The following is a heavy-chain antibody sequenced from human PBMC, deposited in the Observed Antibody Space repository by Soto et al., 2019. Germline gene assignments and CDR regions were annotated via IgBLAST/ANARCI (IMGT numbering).Heavy chain of an antibody. CDR2: ISAYNGHT. Sequence: QVQLVQSGAEVKKPGASVKVSGKASGYTFTSSAISWVRQAPGQGFKWMGWISAYNGHTNYAQKLQGRGTMTTDTSTSTAYMELRSLRSDDTAVYYCARSLSGYITHIDYWGQGTLVTVSS. D-gene: IGHD3-22*01. CDR1: GYTFTSSA. V-gene: IGHV1-18*01. J-gene: IGHJ4*02. CDR3: ARSLSGYITHIDY.